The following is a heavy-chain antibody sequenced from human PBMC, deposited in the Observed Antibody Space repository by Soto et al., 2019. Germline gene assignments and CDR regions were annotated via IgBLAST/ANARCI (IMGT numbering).Heavy chain of an antibody. D-gene: IGHD1-26*01. V-gene: IGHV1-69*01. J-gene: IGHJ5*02. Sequence: QVQLVQSGAEVKKPGSSVKVSCKASGGIFSRYAIRWVRQAPGQGLEWMGGIIPIFGTANYAQKFQGRVTITADESTSTAYMELSSLRFEDTAVYYCARAIVGPTTTGWLDPWGQGTLVTVSS. CDR1: GGIFSRYA. CDR3: ARAIVGPTTTGWLDP. CDR2: IIPIFGTA.